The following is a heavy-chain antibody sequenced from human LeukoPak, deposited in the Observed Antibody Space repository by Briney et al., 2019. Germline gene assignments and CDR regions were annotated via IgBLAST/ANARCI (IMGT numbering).Heavy chain of an antibody. CDR3: ASPNSVGPTVYFDY. CDR2: INPNSGNT. V-gene: IGHV1-2*02. CDR1: GYTFTAYY. Sequence: ASVKVSCKASGYTFTAYYMHWVRQAPGQGLEWMGWINPNSGNTNYAQKFQGRVTMTRDTSISTAYMELSRLRSDDTAVYYCASPNSVGPTVYFDYWGQGTLVTVSS. D-gene: IGHD1-26*01. J-gene: IGHJ4*02.